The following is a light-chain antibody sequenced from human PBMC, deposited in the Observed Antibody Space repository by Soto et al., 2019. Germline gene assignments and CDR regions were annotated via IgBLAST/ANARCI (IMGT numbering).Light chain of an antibody. J-gene: IGKJ3*01. CDR3: QQYDSSPFT. CDR2: GAS. V-gene: IGKV3-20*01. CDR1: QSVISNF. Sequence: EIVLTQSPGTLSLSPGERVTLSCRTSQSVISNFLAWYQQKPGQAPRLLIFGASSRSTGIPDRFSGSGSGTDFTLTIRRLEPEDFAMYYCQQYDSSPFTFGPGTKVDVK.